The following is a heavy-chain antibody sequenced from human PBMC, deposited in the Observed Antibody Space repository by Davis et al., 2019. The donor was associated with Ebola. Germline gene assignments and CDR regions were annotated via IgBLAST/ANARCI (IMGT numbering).Heavy chain of an antibody. CDR3: ARGWDIGHDY. D-gene: IGHD2-15*01. CDR1: GFTFSSYS. V-gene: IGHV3-21*01. Sequence: GGSLRLSCAASGFTFSSYSMNWVRQAPGKGLEWVSSISSNSSYTNYADSVKGRFTISRDNAKNSLYLQMNSLRAEDTAVYYCARGWDIGHDYWGQGTLVTVSS. CDR2: ISSNSSYT. J-gene: IGHJ4*02.